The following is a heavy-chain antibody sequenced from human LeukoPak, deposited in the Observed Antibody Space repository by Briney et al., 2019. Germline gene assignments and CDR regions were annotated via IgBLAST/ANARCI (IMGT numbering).Heavy chain of an antibody. CDR1: GFTFINYG. D-gene: IGHD4-17*01. Sequence: PGGSLRLSCAGSGFTFINYGMIWVRQAPGKGLEWVAAITGSGAGTYYADSVKGRFTVSRDNSKSTLYLQMNSLRPEDAAAYYCAKDPNGDYIGAFDFWGQGTMVTVSS. CDR3: AKDPNGDYIGAFDF. CDR2: ITGSGAGT. J-gene: IGHJ3*01. V-gene: IGHV3-23*01.